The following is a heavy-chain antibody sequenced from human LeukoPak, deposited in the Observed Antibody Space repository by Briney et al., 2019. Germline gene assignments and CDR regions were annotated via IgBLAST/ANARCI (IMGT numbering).Heavy chain of an antibody. V-gene: IGHV3-23*01. Sequence: GGSLRLSCAASGFTFSSYAMSWVRQAPGKGLEWVSAISGSGGSTYYPYPLKGGFTTSEDNSKNTQLRQMNILDADEPAVYYCAKMGLYYDFWSGYQFDYSGPGTLVTVSS. CDR3: AKMGLYYDFWSGYQFDY. J-gene: IGHJ4*02. D-gene: IGHD3-3*01. CDR2: ISGSGGST. CDR1: GFTFSSYA.